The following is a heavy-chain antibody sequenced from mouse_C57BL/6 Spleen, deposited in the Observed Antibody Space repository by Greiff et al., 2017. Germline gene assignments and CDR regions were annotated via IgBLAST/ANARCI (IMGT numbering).Heavy chain of an antibody. CDR3: AKAYYSNYEMDY. CDR1: GFTFSSYA. V-gene: IGHV5-4*03. D-gene: IGHD2-5*01. J-gene: IGHJ4*01. Sequence: EVKLQESGGGLVKPGGSLKLSCAASGFTFSSYAMSWVRQTPEKRLEWVATISDGGSYTYYPDNVKGRFTISRDNAKNNLYLQMSHLKSEDTAMYYCAKAYYSNYEMDYWGQGTSVTVSS. CDR2: ISDGGSYT.